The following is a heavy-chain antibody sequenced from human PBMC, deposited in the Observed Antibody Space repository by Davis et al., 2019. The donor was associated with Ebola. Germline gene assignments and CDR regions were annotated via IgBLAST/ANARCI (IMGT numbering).Heavy chain of an antibody. CDR2: ISSSSSTI. CDR3: ARTADFDY. D-gene: IGHD6-13*01. V-gene: IGHV3-48*04. CDR1: GFTFSSYS. Sequence: GESLKISCAASGFTFSSYSMNWVRQAPGKGLEWVSYISSSSSTIYYADSVKGRFTISRDNAKNSLHLQMTSLRAEDTAVYFCARTADFDYWGQGTLVTVSS. J-gene: IGHJ4*02.